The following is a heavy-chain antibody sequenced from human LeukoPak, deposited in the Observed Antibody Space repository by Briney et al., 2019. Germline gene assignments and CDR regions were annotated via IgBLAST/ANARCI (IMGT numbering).Heavy chain of an antibody. J-gene: IGHJ6*02. Sequence: SETLSLTCTVSGGSISSYYWSWIRQPPGKGLEWIGCIYYSGSTNYNPSLKSRVTISVDTSKNQFSLKLSSVTAADTAVYYCARVPYCSSTSCYGAPRSYGMDVWGQGTTVTVSS. D-gene: IGHD2-2*01. CDR1: GGSISSYY. V-gene: IGHV4-59*01. CDR3: ARVPYCSSTSCYGAPRSYGMDV. CDR2: IYYSGST.